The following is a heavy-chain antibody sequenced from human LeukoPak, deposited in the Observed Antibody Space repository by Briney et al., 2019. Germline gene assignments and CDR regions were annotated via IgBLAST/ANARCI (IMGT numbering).Heavy chain of an antibody. CDR1: GGFIGSYY. Sequence: SSETLSLTCTVSGGFIGSYYWSWIRQPPGKGLEWIGYIYYSGSTNYNPSLKSRVTISADTSKNQFSLKLSSVTAADTAVYYCARRRSFDYWGQGTLVTVSS. CDR2: IYYSGST. CDR3: ARRRSFDY. V-gene: IGHV4-59*01. J-gene: IGHJ4*02.